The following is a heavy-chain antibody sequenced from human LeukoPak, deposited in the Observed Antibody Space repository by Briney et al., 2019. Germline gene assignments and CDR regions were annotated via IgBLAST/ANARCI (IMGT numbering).Heavy chain of an antibody. CDR1: GYTFSNYG. J-gene: IGHJ6*03. CDR2: ISAYNAKT. Sequence: ASVKVSCKASGYTFSNYGISWVRQAPGQGLEWMGWISAYNAKTNYAQKLQGRVTMTTDTSTSTAYMELRSLRSDDTAVYYCARGRDFWSGYSSNYYYYLDVWAKGTTITASS. D-gene: IGHD3-3*01. CDR3: ARGRDFWSGYSSNYYYYLDV. V-gene: IGHV1-18*01.